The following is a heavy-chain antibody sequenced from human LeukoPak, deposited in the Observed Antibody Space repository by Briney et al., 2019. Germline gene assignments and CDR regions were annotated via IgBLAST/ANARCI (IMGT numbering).Heavy chain of an antibody. Sequence: PGGSLRLSCAASGFTFSSYALHWVRQAPGKGLEWVAFIRSDGGNKYYADSVKGRFTISRDISKNTLYLQMNSLRAEDTAVYYCAKRQYGSGSPTFDPWGQGTLVTVSS. D-gene: IGHD3-10*01. V-gene: IGHV3-30*02. CDR1: GFTFSSYA. CDR3: AKRQYGSGSPTFDP. CDR2: IRSDGGNK. J-gene: IGHJ5*02.